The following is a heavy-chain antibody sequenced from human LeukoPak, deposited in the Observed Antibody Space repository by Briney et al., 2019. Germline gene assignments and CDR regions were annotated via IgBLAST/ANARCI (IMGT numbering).Heavy chain of an antibody. V-gene: IGHV4-39*01. CDR2: IYYSRTT. Sequence: PETLSLTCTVSGASISSGSHHWGWFRQSPGKGLEWIGSIYYSRTTYYNPSLNSRVTIYVVTSKNQVSLQLNSVTAADTAVYYCAKHDGRSGGTMGALDSWGQGSLVTVSS. J-gene: IGHJ4*02. D-gene: IGHD4-23*01. CDR1: GASISSGSHH. CDR3: AKHDGRSGGTMGALDS.